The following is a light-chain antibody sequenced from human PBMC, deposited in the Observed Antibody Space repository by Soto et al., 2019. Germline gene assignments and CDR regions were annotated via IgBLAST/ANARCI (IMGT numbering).Light chain of an antibody. CDR2: TAS. CDR3: QQSYSTPIS. V-gene: IGKV1-39*01. J-gene: IGKJ5*01. Sequence: IRMTQSPSSLCASRGDRVSITCRASQSISSHLNWYQQKPGKAPNLLMYTASNLQSGVPSRFSGSGSGTDFTLTISSLQPEDFATYYCQQSYSTPISFGQVTRLEI. CDR1: QSISSH.